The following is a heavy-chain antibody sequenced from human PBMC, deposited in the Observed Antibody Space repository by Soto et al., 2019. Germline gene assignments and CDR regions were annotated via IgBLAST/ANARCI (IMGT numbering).Heavy chain of an antibody. CDR3: ARGRYGDY. Sequence: QVHLVQSGAEVKKPGASVKVSCKGSGYTFTSYGITWVRQAPGQGLEWMGWISAHNGNTNYAQKLQGRVTVTRDTSPGTAYMELRSLGADDTAVYYCARGRYGDYWGQGALVTVSS. V-gene: IGHV1-18*01. CDR2: ISAHNGNT. CDR1: GYTFTSYG. D-gene: IGHD1-1*01. J-gene: IGHJ4*02.